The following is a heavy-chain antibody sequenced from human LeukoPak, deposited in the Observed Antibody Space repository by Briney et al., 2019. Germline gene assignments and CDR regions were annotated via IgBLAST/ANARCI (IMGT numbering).Heavy chain of an antibody. V-gene: IGHV1-8*02. CDR1: GYTFTSYY. D-gene: IGHD1-26*01. CDR3: ARGGAWEWELH. CDR2: MNPNSGNT. J-gene: IGHJ4*02. Sequence: GASVKVSCKASGYTFTSYYMHWVRQAPGQGLEWMGWMNPNSGNTGYAQKFQGRVTMTRNTSISTAYMELSSLRSEDTAVYYCARGGAWEWELHWGQGTLVTVSS.